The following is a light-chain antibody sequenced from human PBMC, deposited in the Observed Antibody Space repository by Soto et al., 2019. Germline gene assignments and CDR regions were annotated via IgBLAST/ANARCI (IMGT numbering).Light chain of an antibody. V-gene: IGKV3-20*01. CDR1: QSVSSN. CDR3: QQYGSSPAIT. CDR2: GAS. J-gene: IGKJ5*01. Sequence: EIVLTQSPGTLSFSPGERATLSCRASQSVSSNLAWYQQKPGQAPRLLIYGASTRATGIPARFSGIGSGTDFTLTISRLEPEDFAVYYCQQYGSSPAITFGQGTRLEIK.